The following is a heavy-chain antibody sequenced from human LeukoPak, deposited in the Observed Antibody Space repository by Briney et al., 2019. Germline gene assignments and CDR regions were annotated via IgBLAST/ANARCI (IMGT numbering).Heavy chain of an antibody. CDR2: ISYDGSNK. V-gene: IGHV3-30*18. CDR3: AKEGNDFWSGPYNWFDP. CDR1: GFTFSSYG. D-gene: IGHD3-3*01. J-gene: IGHJ5*02. Sequence: GRSLRLSCAASGFTFSSYGMHWVRQAPGKGLEWVAVISYDGSNKYYADSVKGRFTISRDNSKNTLYLQMNSLRAEDTAVYYCAKEGNDFWSGPYNWFDPWGQGTLVTVSP.